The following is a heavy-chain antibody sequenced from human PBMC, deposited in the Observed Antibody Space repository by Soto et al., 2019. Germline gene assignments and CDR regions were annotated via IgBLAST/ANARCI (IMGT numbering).Heavy chain of an antibody. V-gene: IGHV3-48*01. CDR1: GFTFSSYN. CDR3: ASLLVVDAFDY. Sequence: ESGGGLVQPGGSLRLSCAASGFTFSSYNMNWVRQAPGKGLEWVSYISSSSSTIYYADSVKGRFIISRDNAKNSLYLQMNSLRAGDTAVYYCASLLVVDAFDYWGQGTLVTVSS. CDR2: ISSSSSTI. D-gene: IGHD2-15*01. J-gene: IGHJ4*02.